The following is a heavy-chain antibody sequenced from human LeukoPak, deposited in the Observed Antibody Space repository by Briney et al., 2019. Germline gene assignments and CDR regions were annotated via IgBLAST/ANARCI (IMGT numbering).Heavy chain of an antibody. J-gene: IGHJ4*02. CDR1: GFTFSSYS. CDR2: ISSSSSYI. Sequence: GGSLRLSCAASGFTFSSYSMNWVRQAPGKGLEWVSSISSSSSYIYYADSVKGRFTISRDNAKNSLYLQMNSLRAEDTAVYYCARDLELLWLGEPLAAPFDYWGQGTLVTVSS. D-gene: IGHD3-10*01. CDR3: ARDLELLWLGEPLAAPFDY. V-gene: IGHV3-21*01.